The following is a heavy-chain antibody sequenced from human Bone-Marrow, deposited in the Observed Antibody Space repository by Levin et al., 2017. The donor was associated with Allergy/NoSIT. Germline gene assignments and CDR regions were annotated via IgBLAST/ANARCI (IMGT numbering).Heavy chain of an antibody. Sequence: GESLKISCQASGYTFIDYFMHWVRQAPGQGFEWLGWINLNGGGTYYAQNFQGRVTMTWDTSIATAYMELNRLTSDDTAVYYCVRDEGEDSGVHFDYWGQGTLVTVST. CDR1: GYTFIDYF. D-gene: IGHD4-17*01. J-gene: IGHJ4*02. CDR2: INLNGGGT. V-gene: IGHV1-2*02. CDR3: VRDEGEDSGVHFDY.